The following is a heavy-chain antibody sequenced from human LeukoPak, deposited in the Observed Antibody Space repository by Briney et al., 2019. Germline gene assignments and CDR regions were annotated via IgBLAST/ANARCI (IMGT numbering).Heavy chain of an antibody. D-gene: IGHD1-1*01. CDR2: ISGSGGST. Sequence: QPGGSLRLSCAASGFTFSSYAMSWVRQAPGKGLEGVSAISGSGGSTYYADSVKGRLTISRDNSKNTLYLQMNSLSAEDTAVYCCANGYPVYDYWGQGTLVTVSS. CDR1: GFTFSSYA. CDR3: ANGYPVYDY. J-gene: IGHJ4*02. V-gene: IGHV3-23*01.